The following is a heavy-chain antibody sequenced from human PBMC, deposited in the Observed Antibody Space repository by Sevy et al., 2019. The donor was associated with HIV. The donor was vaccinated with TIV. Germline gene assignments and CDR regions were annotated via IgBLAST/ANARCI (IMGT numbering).Heavy chain of an antibody. D-gene: IGHD2-2*01. V-gene: IGHV3-48*02. CDR2: IGSRSSPV. Sequence: GGSLRLSCVASGFTFNIYSMNWVRQAPGKGLEWVSYIGSRSSPVYYADSVKGRFTISSDNAKTSVYLQMNSLRDEDTAGYYCARGFDAPHGFDIWGQGTMVTVSS. CDR1: GFTFNIYS. CDR3: ARGFDAPHGFDI. J-gene: IGHJ3*02.